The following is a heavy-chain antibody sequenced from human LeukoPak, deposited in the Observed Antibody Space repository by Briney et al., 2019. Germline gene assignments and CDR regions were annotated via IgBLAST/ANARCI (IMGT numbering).Heavy chain of an antibody. V-gene: IGHV1-2*04. CDR1: GYTFTGYY. J-gene: IGHJ1*01. CDR3: ARYPYYYDSSGYLYFQH. CDR2: INPNSGGT. D-gene: IGHD3-22*01. Sequence: ASVNVSCKASGYTFTGYYMHWVRQAPGQELEWMGWINPNSGGTNYAQKFQGWVTMTRDTSISTAYMELSRLRSDDTAVYYCARYPYYYDSSGYLYFQHWGQGTLVTVSS.